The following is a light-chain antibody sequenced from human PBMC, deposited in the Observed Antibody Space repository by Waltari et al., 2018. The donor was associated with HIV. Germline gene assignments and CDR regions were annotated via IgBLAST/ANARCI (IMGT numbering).Light chain of an antibody. J-gene: IGLJ2*01. V-gene: IGLV2-14*01. CDR2: DVN. CDR3: SSYTRSNTVV. CDR1: SSDVGLYAF. Sequence: QSALSQSASVSGSPGQSITISCTGTSSDVGLYAFVSWYQQHPGKAPKLIIYDVNIRPSGVSNRFSGSKSGNTASLTISGLQAEDEAHYYCSSYTRSNTVVFGGGTKLTVL.